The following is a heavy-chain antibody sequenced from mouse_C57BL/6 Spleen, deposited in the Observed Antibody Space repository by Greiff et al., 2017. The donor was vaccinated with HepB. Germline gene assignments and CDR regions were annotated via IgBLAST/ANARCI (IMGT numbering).Heavy chain of an antibody. CDR1: GYAFSSSW. V-gene: IGHV1-82*01. J-gene: IGHJ4*01. CDR2: IYPGDGDT. Sequence: VQLQQSGPELVKPGASVKISCKASGYAFSSSWMNWVKQRPGKGLEWIGRIYPGDGDTNYNGKFKGKATLTADKSSSTAYMQLSSLTSEDSAVYFCARLPIYYYGSSYAMDYWGQGTSVTVSS. CDR3: ARLPIYYYGSSYAMDY. D-gene: IGHD1-1*01.